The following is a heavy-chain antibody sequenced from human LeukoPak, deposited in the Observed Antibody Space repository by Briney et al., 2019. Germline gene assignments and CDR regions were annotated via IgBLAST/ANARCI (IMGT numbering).Heavy chain of an antibody. V-gene: IGHV3-53*01. Sequence: GGSLRLSCAASGFTVSNNYMTWVRQAPGKGLEWVSIIFAGVGTYYADSVRGRFTISRDNSKNTLYLQMNSLEAEDAAVYYCAKDKKDTAMVITSWGQGTLVTVSS. CDR2: IFAGVGT. CDR3: AKDKKDTAMVITS. J-gene: IGHJ4*02. D-gene: IGHD5-18*01. CDR1: GFTVSNNY.